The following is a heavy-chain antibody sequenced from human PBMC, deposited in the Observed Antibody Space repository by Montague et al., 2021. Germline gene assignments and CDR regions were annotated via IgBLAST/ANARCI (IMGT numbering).Heavy chain of an antibody. Sequence: SLRLSCAASGFTFSSYWMHWVRQAPGKGLVWVSRINSDGSNTGYADSVKGRFTVSRENAKNTLYLQMNNLRAEDTAVYYCASHPYNGNSELDYWGQGTLVTVSS. CDR3: ASHPYNGNSELDY. CDR2: INSDGSNT. D-gene: IGHD1-7*01. J-gene: IGHJ4*02. CDR1: GFTFSSYW. V-gene: IGHV3-74*01.